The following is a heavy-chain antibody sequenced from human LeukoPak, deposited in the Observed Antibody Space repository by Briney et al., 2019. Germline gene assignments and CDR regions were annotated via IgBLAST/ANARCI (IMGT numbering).Heavy chain of an antibody. Sequence: GGSLRLSCAASGFTFYDYGMSWVRQAPGKGLEWVSGINWNGGSTGYADSVKGRFTISRDNAKNSLYLQMNSLRAEDTGLYHCARGDPYYGSGSYYSPPDYWGQGTLVTVSS. D-gene: IGHD3-10*01. CDR2: INWNGGST. J-gene: IGHJ4*02. V-gene: IGHV3-20*01. CDR1: GFTFYDYG. CDR3: ARGDPYYGSGSYYSPPDY.